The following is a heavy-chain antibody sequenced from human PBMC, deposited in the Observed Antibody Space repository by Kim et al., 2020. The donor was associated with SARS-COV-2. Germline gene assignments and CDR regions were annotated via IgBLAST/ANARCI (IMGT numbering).Heavy chain of an antibody. D-gene: IGHD6-19*01. CDR3: AKEDPVVAGAFDY. J-gene: IGHJ4*02. Sequence: GGSLRLSCAASGFTFSSYGMHWVRQAPGKGLEWVAVISYDGSNKYYADSVKGRFTISRDNSKNTLYLQMNSLRAEDTAVYYCAKEDPVVAGAFDYWGQGTLVTVSS. CDR2: ISYDGSNK. V-gene: IGHV3-30*18. CDR1: GFTFSSYG.